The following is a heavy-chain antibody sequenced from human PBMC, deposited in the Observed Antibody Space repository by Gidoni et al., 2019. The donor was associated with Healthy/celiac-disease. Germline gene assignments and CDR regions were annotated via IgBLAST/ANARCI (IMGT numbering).Heavy chain of an antibody. D-gene: IGHD6-13*01. CDR2: ISSSSSYI. Sequence: EVQLVESGGGLVTPGGSLRLSCASSGFTFSSYSMNWVRQAPGKGLEWVSSISSSSSYIYYADSVKGRFTISRDNAKNSLYLQMNSLRAEDTAVYYCARDEDSSSWYNWFDPWGQGTLVTVSS. CDR1: GFTFSSYS. CDR3: ARDEDSSSWYNWFDP. V-gene: IGHV3-21*01. J-gene: IGHJ5*02.